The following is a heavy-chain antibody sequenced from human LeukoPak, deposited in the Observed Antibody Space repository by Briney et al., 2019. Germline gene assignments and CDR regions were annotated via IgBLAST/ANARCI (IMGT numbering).Heavy chain of an antibody. CDR1: GYSISSGYY. CDR3: ASGGAVVVAATHFDY. CDR2: IYHSGST. Sequence: PSETLSLTCAVSGYSISSGYYWGWSRQPPGEGLGWIGSIYHSGSTYYNPSLKSRVTISVDTSKNQFSLKLSSVTAADTAVYYCASGGAVVVAATHFDYWGQGTLVTVSS. V-gene: IGHV4-38-2*01. J-gene: IGHJ4*02. D-gene: IGHD2-15*01.